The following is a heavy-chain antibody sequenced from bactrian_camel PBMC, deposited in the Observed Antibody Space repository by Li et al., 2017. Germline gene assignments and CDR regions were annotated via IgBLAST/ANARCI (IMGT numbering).Heavy chain of an antibody. CDR2: IRIDGDT. CDR3: AADTISSDCNDDIRANDYDS. V-gene: IGHV3S53*01. Sequence: HVQLVESGGGSVQSGGSLRLSCVASGFNYDSHCMGWWRQSPGKEREGAAMIRIDGDTSVADSVKGRFTISKDSSKVYLQMNRLKEEDTAIYYCAADTISSDCNDDIRANDYDSWGRGTQVTVS. D-gene: IGHD3*01. J-gene: IGHJ6*01. CDR1: GFNYDSHC.